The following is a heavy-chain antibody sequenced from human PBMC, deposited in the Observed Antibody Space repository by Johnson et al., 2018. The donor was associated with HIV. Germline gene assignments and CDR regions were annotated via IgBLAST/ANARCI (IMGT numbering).Heavy chain of an antibody. CDR3: AKSGLFVLVVYAPDVFDI. Sequence: EVQLVESGGGVVRPGGSLRLSCAASGFTFDDYAMHWVRQAPGKGLEWVSGISWNSGSIGYADSLKGRFTISRDNSKNTLYLQMNSLRAEDTAVYYCAKSGLFVLVVYAPDVFDIWGQGTMVTVSS. D-gene: IGHD2-8*02. J-gene: IGHJ3*02. CDR1: GFTFDDYA. V-gene: IGHV3-9*01. CDR2: ISWNSGSI.